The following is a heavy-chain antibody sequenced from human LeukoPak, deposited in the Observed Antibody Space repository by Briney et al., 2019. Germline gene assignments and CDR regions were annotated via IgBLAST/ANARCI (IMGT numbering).Heavy chain of an antibody. V-gene: IGHV5-51*03. Sequence: KPGESLKISCKGSGYSFTSYWIAWVRQMPGKGLEWMGIIYPGDSDTRYSPSFQGQVAISADKSISTAYLQWSSLEASDTAMYYCARQGSTSSWYKFDYWGQGTLVTVSS. CDR1: GYSFTSYW. J-gene: IGHJ4*02. CDR2: IYPGDSDT. CDR3: ARQGSTSSWYKFDY. D-gene: IGHD6-13*01.